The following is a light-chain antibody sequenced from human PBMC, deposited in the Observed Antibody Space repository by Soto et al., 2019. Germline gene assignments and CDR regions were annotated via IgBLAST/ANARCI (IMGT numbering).Light chain of an antibody. CDR2: EVT. CDR3: SSYAGSNNPYV. V-gene: IGLV2-8*01. Sequence: QSVLTQPPSASGSPGQSVTISCTGTSGDIGGYDYVSWYQQHPGKAPKLMIYEVTKRPLGVPDRFSGSKSGNTASLTVSGLQAEDEADYYCSSYAGSNNPYVFGTGTKLTRP. J-gene: IGLJ1*01. CDR1: SGDIGGYDY.